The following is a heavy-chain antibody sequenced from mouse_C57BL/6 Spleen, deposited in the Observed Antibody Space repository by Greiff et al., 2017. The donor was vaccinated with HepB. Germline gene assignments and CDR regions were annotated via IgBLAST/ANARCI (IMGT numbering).Heavy chain of an antibody. V-gene: IGHV1-22*01. J-gene: IGHJ3*01. CDR1: GYTFTDYN. CDR2: INPKHGGT. D-gene: IGHD3-1*01. CDR3: ARYSSGYVAWFAY. Sequence: EVQLQQSGPELVKPGASVKMSCKASGYTFTDYNMHWVKQSHGKSLEWIGYINPKHGGTSYNQKFKGKATLTVNKSSSTAYMELRSLTSEDSAVYYCARYSSGYVAWFAYWGQGTLVTVSA.